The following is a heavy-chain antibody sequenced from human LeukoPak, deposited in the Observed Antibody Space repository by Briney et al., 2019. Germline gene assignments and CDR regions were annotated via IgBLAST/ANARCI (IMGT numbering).Heavy chain of an antibody. CDR3: ARALYCNSGSCYSGYYYGMDV. J-gene: IGHJ6*01. Sequence: GGSLRLSRAASGFTFSSYEMNWVRPAPGKGLGWVSYIIRSGSTLYYADSVKGRFTISRDTAKNSLFLQMNSLRAEDTAVYYCARALYCNSGSCYSGYYYGMDVCGQGTTVTVSS. D-gene: IGHD2-15*01. CDR1: GFTFSSYE. CDR2: IIRSGSTL. V-gene: IGHV3-48*03.